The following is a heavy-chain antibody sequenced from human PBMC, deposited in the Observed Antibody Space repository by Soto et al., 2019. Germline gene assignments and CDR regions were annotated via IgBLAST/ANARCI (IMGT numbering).Heavy chain of an antibody. J-gene: IGHJ6*03. Sequence: GSLRLSCAASGFTVSNNYMSWVRQAPGKGLEWVSVIYSGGTTYYADSVKGRFTISRDNSKNTLYLQMNSLRVEDTAVYYCARDSPGYYYYMDVWGKGTTVTVSS. CDR2: IYSGGTT. V-gene: IGHV3-66*01. CDR1: GFTVSNNY. CDR3: ARDSPGYYYYMDV.